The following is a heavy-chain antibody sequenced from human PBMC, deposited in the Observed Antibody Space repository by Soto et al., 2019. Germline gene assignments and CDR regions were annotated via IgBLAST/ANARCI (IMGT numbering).Heavy chain of an antibody. J-gene: IGHJ6*02. CDR2: ISSSSSYI. CDR3: ARVRLVGYYGMDV. V-gene: IGHV3-21*01. D-gene: IGHD6-6*01. CDR1: GFTFSSYS. Sequence: GSLRLSCAASGFTFSSYSMSWVRQAPGKGLEWVSSISSSSSYIYYADPVKGRFTISRDNAKNSLYLQMNSLRAEDTAVYYCARVRLVGYYGMDVWGQGTTVTV.